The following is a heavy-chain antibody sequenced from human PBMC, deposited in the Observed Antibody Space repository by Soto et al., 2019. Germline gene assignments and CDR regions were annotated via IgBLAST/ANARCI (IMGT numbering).Heavy chain of an antibody. CDR2: IIPIFGTA. V-gene: IGHV1-69*12. Sequence: QVQLVQSGAEVKKPGSSVKVSCKASGGTFSSYAISWVRQAPGQGLEWMGGIIPIFGTANSAQKFQGRVTITADESTSTASMELSSLRSEDTAVYYCASQGVVVTAPPVIYWGQGTLVTVSS. J-gene: IGHJ4*02. D-gene: IGHD2-21*02. CDR3: ASQGVVVTAPPVIY. CDR1: GGTFSSYA.